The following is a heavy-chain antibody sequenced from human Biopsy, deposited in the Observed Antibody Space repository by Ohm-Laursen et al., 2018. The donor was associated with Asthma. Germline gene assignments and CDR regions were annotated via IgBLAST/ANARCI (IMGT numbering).Heavy chain of an antibody. Sequence: SLRLSCTASGFTFGDYWMSWVRQVPGKGLEWVANIKHEGTEKNHVDSLKGRFTISRDNAKNSLYLQMNSLRAEDTAVYYCARTFHFWSPYHAEHYQLWGQGTLVIVSA. CDR3: ARTFHFWSPYHAEHYQL. CDR1: GFTFGDYW. J-gene: IGHJ1*01. V-gene: IGHV3-7*01. CDR2: IKHEGTEK. D-gene: IGHD3-3*02.